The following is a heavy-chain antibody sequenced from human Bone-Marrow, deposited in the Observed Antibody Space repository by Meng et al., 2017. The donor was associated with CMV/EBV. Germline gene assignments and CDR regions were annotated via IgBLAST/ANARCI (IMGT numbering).Heavy chain of an antibody. CDR1: GYTFTNYY. V-gene: IGHV1-2*02. J-gene: IGHJ6*02. D-gene: IGHD3-3*01. CDR3: ARDVGDFWSGYLEPLRYGMDV. CDR2: INLNSGGT. Sequence: ASVKVSCKASGYTFTNYYMHWVRQAPGQGLEWMGWINLNSGGTNYAQKFQGRVTMTRDTSISTAYMELSRLRSDDTAVYYCARDVGDFWSGYLEPLRYGMDVWGQGTTVTVSS.